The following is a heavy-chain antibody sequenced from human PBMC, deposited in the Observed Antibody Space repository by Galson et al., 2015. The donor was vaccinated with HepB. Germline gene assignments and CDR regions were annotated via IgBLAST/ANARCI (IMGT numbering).Heavy chain of an antibody. D-gene: IGHD3-10*01. CDR2: INTSKGNT. J-gene: IGHJ5*02. V-gene: IGHV1-3*04. CDR3: GRARRVAVGELMQPLSS. Sequence: SVKVSCKASGYTFTNYNINWVRQAPGQRLEWMGWINTSKGNTKYSQRFQGRVTMTRDTSANTAYVELLILGSEDAAVYYCGRARRVAVGELMQPLSSWGLGTLVTVSS. CDR1: GYTFTNYN.